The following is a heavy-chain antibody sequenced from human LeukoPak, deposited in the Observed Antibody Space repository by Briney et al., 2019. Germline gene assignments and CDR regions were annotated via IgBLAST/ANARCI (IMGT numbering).Heavy chain of an antibody. CDR2: IYYSGST. J-gene: IGHJ4*02. V-gene: IGHV4-39*07. Sequence: SETLSLTCTVSGVSISSNSYYWGWIRQPPGKGLEWIGNIYYSGSTYYNPSLKSPVTISVDTSKNQFSLRLSSVTAADTAVYYCARVPRDRGVATGLFDYWGQGTLVTVSS. CDR3: ARVPRDRGVATGLFDY. CDR1: GVSISSNSYY. D-gene: IGHD1-1*01.